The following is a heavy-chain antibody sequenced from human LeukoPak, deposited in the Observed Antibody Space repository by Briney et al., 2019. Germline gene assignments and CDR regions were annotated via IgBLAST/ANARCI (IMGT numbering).Heavy chain of an antibody. CDR3: ARHVHYFDY. CDR2: IYTSGST. V-gene: IGHV4-4*09. J-gene: IGHJ4*02. Sequence: SETLSLTCTVSGGSISSYYWSWIRQPPGKGLEWIGYIYTSGSTNYNPSLQSRVTISVDTSKNQFSLKLSSVTAADTAVYYCARHVHYFDYWGQGTLVTVSS. D-gene: IGHD2-8*01. CDR1: GGSISSYY.